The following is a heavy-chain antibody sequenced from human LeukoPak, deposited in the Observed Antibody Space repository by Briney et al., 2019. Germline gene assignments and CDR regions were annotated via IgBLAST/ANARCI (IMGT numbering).Heavy chain of an antibody. CDR2: INPSGGST. V-gene: IGHV1-46*01. J-gene: IGHJ4*02. Sequence: ASVKVSCKASGGTFSSYAISWVRQAPGQGLEWMGIINPSGGSTSYAQKFQGRVTMTRDTSTSTVYMELSSLRSEDTAVYYCARAPLNYDILTGCDYWGQGTLVTVSS. CDR3: ARAPLNYDILTGCDY. D-gene: IGHD3-9*01. CDR1: GGTFSSYA.